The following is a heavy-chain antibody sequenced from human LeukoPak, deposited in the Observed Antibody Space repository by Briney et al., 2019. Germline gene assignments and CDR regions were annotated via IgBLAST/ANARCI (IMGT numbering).Heavy chain of an antibody. V-gene: IGHV1-18*01. J-gene: IGHJ5*02. CDR3: ARVLRSGLLGQWLVLAANWFDP. CDR1: GYTFTSYG. D-gene: IGHD6-19*01. CDR2: ISAYNGNT. Sequence: GASVKVSCKASGYTFTSYGISWVRQAPGQGLEWMGWISAYNGNTNYAQKLQGRVTMTTDTSTSTAYMELRSLRSDDTAVYYCARVLRSGLLGQWLVLAANWFDPWGQGTLVTVSS.